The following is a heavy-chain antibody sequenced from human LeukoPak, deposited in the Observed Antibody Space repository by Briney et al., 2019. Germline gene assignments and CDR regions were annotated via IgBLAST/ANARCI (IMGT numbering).Heavy chain of an antibody. Sequence: PGGSLRLSCEASGFTFGNYAMSWVRQAPGTGLEWVSSISGNGVTTYYADSVKGRFTISRDNSKNTVYVQMNSLRDEDTAVYYCGRGRLYGSGTYYVFDYWGRGTLVTVSS. D-gene: IGHD3-10*01. CDR3: GRGRLYGSGTYYVFDY. CDR1: GFTFGNYA. CDR2: ISGNGVTT. J-gene: IGHJ4*02. V-gene: IGHV3-23*01.